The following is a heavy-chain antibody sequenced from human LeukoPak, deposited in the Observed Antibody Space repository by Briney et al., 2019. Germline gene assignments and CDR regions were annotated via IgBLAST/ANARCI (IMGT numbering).Heavy chain of an antibody. Sequence: PGGSLRLSCAASGFTVSSSYMCWVHQAPGKGLEWVSVIYSGGSTYYADSVKGRFTISRHNSKNTLYLQMNSLRAEDTAVYYCARDQTPSGMDVWGQGTTVTVSS. CDR3: ARDQTPSGMDV. V-gene: IGHV3-53*04. J-gene: IGHJ6*02. CDR2: IYSGGST. CDR1: GFTVSSSY.